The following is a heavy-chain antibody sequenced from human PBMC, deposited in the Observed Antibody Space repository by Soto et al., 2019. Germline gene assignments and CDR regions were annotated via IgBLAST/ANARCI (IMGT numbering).Heavy chain of an antibody. CDR3: ANRSSSSTFDY. CDR1: GCTFSSYA. Sequence: EVQLLESGGGLVQPGESLRLSCAASGCTFSSYAMSWVRQAPGKGLEWVSVISGSDDRTYYEDSVKGRFTISRDNSKNTMYLQMNSLRAEDTAVYYCANRSSSSTFDYWGQGTLVTVSS. CDR2: ISGSDDRT. D-gene: IGHD6-6*01. V-gene: IGHV3-23*01. J-gene: IGHJ4*02.